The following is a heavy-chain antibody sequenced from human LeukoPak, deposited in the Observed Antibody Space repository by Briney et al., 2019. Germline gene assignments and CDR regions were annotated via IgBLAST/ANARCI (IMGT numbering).Heavy chain of an antibody. CDR2: INHSGST. D-gene: IGHD6-19*01. V-gene: IGHV4-34*01. CDR1: GGSFSGYY. Sequence: KPSETLSLTCAVYGGSFSGYYWSWIRQPPGKGLEWIGEINHSGSTNYNPSLKSRVTISVDTSRNQFSLKLSSVTAADTAVYYCARRPGYSSGWYRYRGGFDYWGQGTLVTVSS. CDR3: ARRPGYSSGWYRYRGGFDY. J-gene: IGHJ4*02.